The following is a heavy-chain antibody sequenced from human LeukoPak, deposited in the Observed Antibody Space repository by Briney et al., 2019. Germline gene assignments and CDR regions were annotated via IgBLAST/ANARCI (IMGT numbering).Heavy chain of an antibody. CDR2: IKSKTDGGTT. CDR3: TTDFDSSSFSIYYYYYMDA. V-gene: IGHV3-15*01. D-gene: IGHD6-6*01. Sequence: GGSLRLSCAASGFTFSNAWMSWVRQAPGKGLEWVGRIKSKTDGGTTDYAAPVKGRFTISRDDSKNTLYLQMNSLKTEDTAVYYCTTDFDSSSFSIYYYYYMDAWGKGTTVTVSS. J-gene: IGHJ6*03. CDR1: GFTFSNAW.